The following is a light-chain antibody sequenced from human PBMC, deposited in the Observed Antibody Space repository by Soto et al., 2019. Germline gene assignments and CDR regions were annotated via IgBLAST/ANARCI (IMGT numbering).Light chain of an antibody. V-gene: IGLV1-44*01. J-gene: IGLJ1*01. CDR1: SSNIGINT. Sequence: QSVLTQPPSASGTPGQRVTISCSGSSSNIGINTVNWYQHLPGTAPQLLIYGTDQRPSGVPDRFSASKSGTSASLAITGLQSEDEADYYCAAWDDSVNGYVFGTGTKATV. CDR3: AAWDDSVNGYV. CDR2: GTD.